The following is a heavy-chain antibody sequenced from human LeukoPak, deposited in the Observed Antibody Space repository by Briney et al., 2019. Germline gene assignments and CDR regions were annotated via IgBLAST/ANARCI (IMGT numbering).Heavy chain of an antibody. D-gene: IGHD6-13*01. CDR2: IGRSGDRTT. CDR3: AREGGGHSSSWYSNFDY. J-gene: IGHJ4*02. Sequence: GSLRLSCAASGFTFSIYSLNWVRQAPGKGLEWVAYIGRSGDRTTKYADSVKGRFTISRDNAKNSLYLQMNSLRAEDTAVYYCAREGGGHSSSWYSNFDYWGQGTLVTVSS. V-gene: IGHV3-48*04. CDR1: GFTFSIYS.